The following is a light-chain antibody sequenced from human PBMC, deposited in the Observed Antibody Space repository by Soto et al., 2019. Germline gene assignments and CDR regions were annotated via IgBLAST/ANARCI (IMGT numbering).Light chain of an antibody. Sequence: QSALTQPASVSDSPGQSITISCTGTSSDVGGSNHVSWYQQHPGKAPKLMIYDVTNRPSGVSHRFSGSKSGSTASLIISGLQAEDEADYYCVSFTSSTTDVFGTGTQLTVL. CDR2: DVT. J-gene: IGLJ1*01. CDR1: SSDVGGSNH. CDR3: VSFTSSTTDV. V-gene: IGLV2-14*01.